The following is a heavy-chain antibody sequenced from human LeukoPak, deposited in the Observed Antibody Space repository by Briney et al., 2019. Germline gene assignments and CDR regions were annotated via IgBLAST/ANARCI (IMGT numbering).Heavy chain of an antibody. D-gene: IGHD1-26*01. J-gene: IGHJ4*02. CDR3: ARGKSGIYTRPFDY. CDR1: GITLSNYG. V-gene: IGHV3-66*01. Sequence: GGSLRLSCVVSGITLSNYGMSWVRQAPGKRLEWVSLLYSGGSTHYADSVKGRFTISRDKSKNMLSLQMNSLRAEDTAVYYCARGKSGIYTRPFDYWGQGTLVTVSS. CDR2: LYSGGST.